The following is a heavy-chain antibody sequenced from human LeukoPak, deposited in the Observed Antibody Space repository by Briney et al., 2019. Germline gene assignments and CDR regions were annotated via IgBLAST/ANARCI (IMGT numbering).Heavy chain of an antibody. CDR2: INHSGST. Sequence: SETLSLTCAVYGGSFSGYYWSWIRQPPGKGLEWIGEINHSGSTNYNPSLKSRVTISVDTSKNQLSLKLSSVTAADTAVYYCARGKYSYGRHNFDYWGQGTLVTVSS. CDR3: ARGKYSYGRHNFDY. J-gene: IGHJ4*02. CDR1: GGSFSGYY. D-gene: IGHD5-18*01. V-gene: IGHV4-34*01.